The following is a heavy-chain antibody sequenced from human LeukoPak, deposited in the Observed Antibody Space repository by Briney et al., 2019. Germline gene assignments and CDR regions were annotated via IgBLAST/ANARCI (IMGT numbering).Heavy chain of an antibody. CDR3: AKGILSSGWSYFDY. CDR2: LSGSGITT. V-gene: IGHV3-23*01. Sequence: GGSLRLSCAASGFTFSNAWMSWVRQAPGKGLEWVSTLSGSGITTYYADSVKGRFTISRDNSKNTLYLQMNSLRAEDTAVYYCAKGILSSGWSYFDYWGHGTLVTVSS. J-gene: IGHJ4*01. CDR1: GFTFSNAW. D-gene: IGHD6-19*01.